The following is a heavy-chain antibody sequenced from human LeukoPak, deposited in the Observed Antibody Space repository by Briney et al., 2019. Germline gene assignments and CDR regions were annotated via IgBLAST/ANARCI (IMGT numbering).Heavy chain of an antibody. Sequence: GGSLRLSCAASGFTVSSNYMSWVRQAPGKGLEWVSVIYSGGSTYYADSVKGRFTISRDNSKNTLYLQMSSLRAEDTAVYYCARATNWNYDCWGQGTLVTVSS. CDR1: GFTVSSNY. CDR3: ARATNWNYDC. CDR2: IYSGGST. D-gene: IGHD1-7*01. V-gene: IGHV3-66*01. J-gene: IGHJ4*02.